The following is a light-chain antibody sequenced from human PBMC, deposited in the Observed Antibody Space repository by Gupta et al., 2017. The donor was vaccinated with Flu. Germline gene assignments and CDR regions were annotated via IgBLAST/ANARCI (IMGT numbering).Light chain of an antibody. V-gene: IGKV1-33*01. J-gene: IGKJ4*01. Sequence: RVTITCQASHDISNYLQWDQQKPGTVPKVLIYDASSFEEGAPSRFSGSGAGTHFTFTISSRQPEDAATYYCQQYETLPLTFGGGTRVDIK. CDR1: HDISNY. CDR3: QQYETLPLT. CDR2: DAS.